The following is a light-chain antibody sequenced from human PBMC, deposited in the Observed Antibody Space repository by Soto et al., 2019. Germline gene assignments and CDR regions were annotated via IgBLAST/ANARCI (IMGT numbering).Light chain of an antibody. CDR3: SSYTSSSSYV. V-gene: IGLV2-14*01. CDR2: EVS. J-gene: IGLJ1*01. Sequence: QSALAQPASVSASPGQSITISCTGTSSDVGGYNYVSWYQQQPGKAPKLMIYEVSNRPSGVSNRFSGSKSGNTASLTISGLQAEDEADYYCSSYTSSSSYVFGAGTKV. CDR1: SSDVGGYNY.